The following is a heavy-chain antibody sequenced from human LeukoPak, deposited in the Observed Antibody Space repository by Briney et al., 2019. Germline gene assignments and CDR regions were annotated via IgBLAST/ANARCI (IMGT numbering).Heavy chain of an antibody. CDR1: GGSFSGYY. CDR3: AREFLEWLPDY. D-gene: IGHD3-3*01. J-gene: IGHJ4*02. Sequence: SETLSLTCAVYGGSFSGYYWGWLRQPPGKGLEWIGEIKHSGSTNYNPSLKSRVTISVDTSKNQFSLKLGSVTAADTAVYYCAREFLEWLPDYWGQGTLVTVSS. V-gene: IGHV4-34*01. CDR2: IKHSGST.